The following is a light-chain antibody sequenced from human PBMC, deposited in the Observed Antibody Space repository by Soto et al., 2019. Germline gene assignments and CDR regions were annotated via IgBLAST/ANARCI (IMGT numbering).Light chain of an antibody. J-gene: IGKJ4*01. Sequence: DIQMTQSPSSLSASVGDRVTITCRASQSISRYLNWYQQKPGQAPKILIYAASSLQSGVPSRFSGGGSGSAFSLTISSLQPEDFATYYCQQNYSTPRTFGGGTKVEIK. CDR3: QQNYSTPRT. CDR2: AAS. V-gene: IGKV1-39*01. CDR1: QSISRY.